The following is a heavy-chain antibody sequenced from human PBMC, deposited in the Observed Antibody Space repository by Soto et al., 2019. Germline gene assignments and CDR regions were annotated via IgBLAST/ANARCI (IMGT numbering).Heavy chain of an antibody. CDR1: GFTFEDFA. D-gene: IGHD6-6*01. CDR3: VKDGKAARPGWFDT. V-gene: IGHV3-9*01. CDR2: NRWNGEAV. Sequence: SLRLSCSASGFTFEDFAMHWVRQVPGKGLEWVSGNRWNGEAVGYAASVKGRFTTSRDNAKNFLFLQMNSLRVDDTALYYCVKDGKAARPGWFDTWGQGTQVTVSS. J-gene: IGHJ5*02.